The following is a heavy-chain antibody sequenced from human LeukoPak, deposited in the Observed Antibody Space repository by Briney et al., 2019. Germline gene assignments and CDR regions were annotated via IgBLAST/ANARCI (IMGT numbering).Heavy chain of an antibody. CDR1: GYSISSGYY. V-gene: IGHV4-38-2*02. CDR3: ARDGYYYDSSGAPGAFDI. Sequence: SETLSLTCTVSGYSISSGYYWGWIRQPPGKGLEWIGSIYHSGSTYYNPSLKSRVTISVDTSKNQFSLKLSSVTAADTAVYYCARDGYYYDSSGAPGAFDIWGQGTMVTVSS. CDR2: IYHSGST. D-gene: IGHD3-22*01. J-gene: IGHJ3*02.